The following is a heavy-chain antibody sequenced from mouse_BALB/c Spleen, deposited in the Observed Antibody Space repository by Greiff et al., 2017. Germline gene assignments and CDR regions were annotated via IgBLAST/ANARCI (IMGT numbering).Heavy chain of an antibody. Sequence: VQLQQSGAELVKPGASVKLSCTASGFNIKDTYMHWVKQRPEQGLEWIGRIDPANGNTKYDPKFQGKATITADTSSNTAYLQLSSLTSEDTAVYYCARSADGSSCWYFDVWGAGTTVTVSS. J-gene: IGHJ1*01. CDR1: GFNIKDTY. CDR3: ARSADGSSCWYFDV. CDR2: IDPANGNT. V-gene: IGHV14-3*02. D-gene: IGHD1-1*01.